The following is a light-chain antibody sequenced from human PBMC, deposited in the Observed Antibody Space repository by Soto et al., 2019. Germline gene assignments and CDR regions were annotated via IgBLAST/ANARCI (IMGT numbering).Light chain of an antibody. CDR3: QQYADWPRT. CDR2: DAS. Sequence: EIVLTQSPATLSLSPGERATLSCRASQSVSSYLAWYQQKPGQPPRLLIYDASTRATGIPARFSGSGSGTEFTLTISSLQSGDFAVYYCQQYADWPRTFGQGTKVDIK. CDR1: QSVSSY. V-gene: IGKV3-15*01. J-gene: IGKJ1*01.